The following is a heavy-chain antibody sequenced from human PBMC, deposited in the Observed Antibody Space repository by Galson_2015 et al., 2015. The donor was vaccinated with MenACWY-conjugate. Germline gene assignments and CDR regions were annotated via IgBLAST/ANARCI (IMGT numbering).Heavy chain of an antibody. CDR3: ARDRSNDDYWSGVPGYYCDH. Sequence: SETLSLTCAVSGGPITTSRYHWAWIRQTPGKGLEWIGTVSYSGKAYYNPSLKRRVSISIDTSKSQFSLRIISMTAADTAVYYCARDRSNDDYWSGVPGYYCDHWGQGNLATVAS. J-gene: IGHJ4*02. CDR2: VSYSGKA. V-gene: IGHV4-39*07. CDR1: GGPITTSRYH. D-gene: IGHD3-3*01.